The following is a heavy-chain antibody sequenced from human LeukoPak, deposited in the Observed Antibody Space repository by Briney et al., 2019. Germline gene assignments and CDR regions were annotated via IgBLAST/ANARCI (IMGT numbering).Heavy chain of an antibody. CDR2: IWYDGSNK. V-gene: IGHV3-33*01. Sequence: GGSLRLSCAAPGFTFSSYGMHWVRQAPGKGLEWVAVIWYDGSNKYYADSVKGRFTISRDNSKNTLYLQMNSLRAEDTAVYYCAREAKRYYDSSGYNFGYWGQGTLVTVSS. CDR1: GFTFSSYG. D-gene: IGHD3-22*01. J-gene: IGHJ4*02. CDR3: AREAKRYYDSSGYNFGY.